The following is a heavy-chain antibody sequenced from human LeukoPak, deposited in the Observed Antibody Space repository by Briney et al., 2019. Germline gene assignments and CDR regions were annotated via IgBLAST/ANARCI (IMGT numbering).Heavy chain of an antibody. CDR1: GFTFSSYG. CDR3: AKEGSFSSPMNWYFDL. J-gene: IGHJ2*01. D-gene: IGHD2-15*01. V-gene: IGHV3-30*18. CDR2: ISYDGSNK. Sequence: GGSLRLSCAASGFTFSSYGMHWVRQAPGKGLEWVAVISYDGSNKYYADSVKGRFTISRDNSKNTLYLQMNSLRAEDTAVYYCAKEGSFSSPMNWYFDLWGRGTLVTVSS.